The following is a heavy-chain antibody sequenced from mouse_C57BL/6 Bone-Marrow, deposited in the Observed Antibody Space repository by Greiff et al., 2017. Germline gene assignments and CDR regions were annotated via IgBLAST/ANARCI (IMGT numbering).Heavy chain of an antibody. D-gene: IGHD1-1*01. CDR3: ARNSYYYGSAWFAY. Sequence: EVKLMESGGGLVQPGGSLKLSCAASGFTFSDYYMYWVRQTPEKRLEWVAYISNGGGSTYYPDTVKGRFTISRDNAKNTLYLQMSRLKSEDTAMYYCARNSYYYGSAWFAYWGQGTLVTVAA. V-gene: IGHV5-12*01. CDR2: ISNGGGST. CDR1: GFTFSDYY. J-gene: IGHJ3*01.